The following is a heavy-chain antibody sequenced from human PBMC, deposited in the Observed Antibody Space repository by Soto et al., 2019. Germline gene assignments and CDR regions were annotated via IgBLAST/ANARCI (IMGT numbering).Heavy chain of an antibody. CDR2: IWYDGSNK. J-gene: IGHJ4*02. Sequence: QVQLVESGGGVVQPGRSLRLSCAASGFTFSSYGMHWVRQAPGKGLEWVAVIWYDGSNKYYADSVKGRFTISRDNSKNTLYLQMNSLRAEDTAVYYCARVAVGGAFDYWGQGTLVTVSS. D-gene: IGHD6-19*01. CDR3: ARVAVGGAFDY. V-gene: IGHV3-33*01. CDR1: GFTFSSYG.